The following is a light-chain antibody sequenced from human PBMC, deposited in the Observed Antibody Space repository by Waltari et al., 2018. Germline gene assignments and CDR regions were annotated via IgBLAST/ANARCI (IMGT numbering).Light chain of an antibody. V-gene: IGKV3D-15*01. CDR3: QQDNDWPYT. CDR2: EAS. J-gene: IGKJ2*01. Sequence: RVMTQSPASLSVSPGESVTLSCRASQCCRLDLSLVQQKPGRPPRPLIQEASTRVTGIPPRFSASGSGTEFTLTISSLQSEDFAIYYWQQDNDWPYTVGQGSKLEIK. CDR1: QCCRLD.